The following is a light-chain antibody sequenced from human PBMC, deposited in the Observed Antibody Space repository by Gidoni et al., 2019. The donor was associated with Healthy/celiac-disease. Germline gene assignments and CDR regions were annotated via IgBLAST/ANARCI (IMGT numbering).Light chain of an antibody. J-gene: IGLJ2*01. Sequence: QSALTQPPPASGSPGQSVTISCTGTSRDVGGYNNVSWYHQHPGTAPKLMIYEFSQRPSGVPVRFSGSKSGNTASLTVSGLQAEDEADYYCSSYAGSNNLVFGGGTKLTVL. V-gene: IGLV2-8*01. CDR2: EFS. CDR1: SRDVGGYNN. CDR3: SSYAGSNNLV.